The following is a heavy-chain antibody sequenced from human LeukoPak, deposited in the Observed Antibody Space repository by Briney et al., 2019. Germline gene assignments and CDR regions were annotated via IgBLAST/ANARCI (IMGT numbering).Heavy chain of an antibody. D-gene: IGHD4/OR15-4a*01. V-gene: IGHV3-15*01. CDR1: GFTFSNAW. Sequence: GGSLRLSCAASGFTFSNAWMSWVRQAPGKGLEWVGRIKSKTDGGTTDYAAPVKGRFTISRDDSKNTQYLQMNSLKTEDTAVYYCTTVPPGALDYYYYGMDVWGQGTTVTVSS. J-gene: IGHJ6*02. CDR2: IKSKTDGGTT. CDR3: TTVPPGALDYYYYGMDV.